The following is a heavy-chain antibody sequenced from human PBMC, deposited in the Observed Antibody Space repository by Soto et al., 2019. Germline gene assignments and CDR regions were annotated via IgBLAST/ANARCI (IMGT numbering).Heavy chain of an antibody. CDR2: ISSSSSDI. Sequence: EVQLVESGGGLVKPGGSLRLSCAASGFTFSTYNMNWVRQAPGKGLEWVSSISSSSSDIYYADSVKGRFTISRDNATNSLYLQMNSLRAEDTAVYYCARGTTVAANDIDYWGQGTLVTVAS. D-gene: IGHD2-15*01. V-gene: IGHV3-21*01. CDR1: GFTFSTYN. CDR3: ARGTTVAANDIDY. J-gene: IGHJ4*02.